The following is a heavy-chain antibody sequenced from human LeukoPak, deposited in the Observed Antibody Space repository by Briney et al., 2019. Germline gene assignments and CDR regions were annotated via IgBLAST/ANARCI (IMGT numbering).Heavy chain of an antibody. V-gene: IGHV3-23*01. J-gene: IGHJ4*02. Sequence: HPGGSLRLSCAASGFTFSSYGMSWVRQAPGKGLEWVSAISGSGGSTYYADSVKGRFTISRDNAKNSLYLQMNSLRAEDTAVYYCAREMVAVAGTLDYWGQGTLVTVSS. D-gene: IGHD6-19*01. CDR2: ISGSGGST. CDR3: AREMVAVAGTLDY. CDR1: GFTFSSYG.